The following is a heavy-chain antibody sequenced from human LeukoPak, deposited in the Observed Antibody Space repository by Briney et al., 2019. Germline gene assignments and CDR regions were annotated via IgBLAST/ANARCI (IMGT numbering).Heavy chain of an antibody. J-gene: IGHJ4*02. D-gene: IGHD7-27*01. V-gene: IGHV4-34*01. CDR2: INHSGST. CDR1: GGSFSGYY. Sequence: SETLSLTCAVYGGSFSGYYWPWIRQPPGKGLEWIGEINHSGSTNYNPSLKSRVTISVDTSKNQFSLKLSSVTAADTAVYYCASRKLGNDYWGEGTLVTVSS. CDR3: ASRKLGNDY.